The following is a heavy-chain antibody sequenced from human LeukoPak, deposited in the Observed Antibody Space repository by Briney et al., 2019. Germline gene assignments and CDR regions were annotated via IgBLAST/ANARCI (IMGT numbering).Heavy chain of an antibody. CDR3: ARAVGYGSGTYRQYYFDY. CDR1: GYTLTAYY. CDR2: INPNSGGT. Sequence: ASVKVSCTASGYTLTAYYIHWVRQAPGQGLEWMGWINPNSGGTNYAENFQGRVTMSRDTSISTAYIELSRLRSDDTAVYYCARAVGYGSGTYRQYYFDYWGQGTLVTVSS. D-gene: IGHD3-10*01. V-gene: IGHV1-2*02. J-gene: IGHJ4*02.